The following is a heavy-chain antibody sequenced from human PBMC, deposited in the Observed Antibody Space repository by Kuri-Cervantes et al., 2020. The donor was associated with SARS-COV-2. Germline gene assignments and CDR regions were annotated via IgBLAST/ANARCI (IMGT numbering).Heavy chain of an antibody. CDR1: GGTFSSCA. D-gene: IGHD3-9*01. CDR2: IIPIFGTA. CDR3: ARVNYDILTGADAFDI. J-gene: IGHJ3*02. V-gene: IGHV1-69*05. Sequence: SVKVSCKASGGTFSSCAISWVRQAPGQGLEWMGGIIPIFGTANYAQKFQGRVTITTDESTSTAYMELSSLRSEDTSVYYCARVNYDILTGADAFDIWGQGTIVTVSS.